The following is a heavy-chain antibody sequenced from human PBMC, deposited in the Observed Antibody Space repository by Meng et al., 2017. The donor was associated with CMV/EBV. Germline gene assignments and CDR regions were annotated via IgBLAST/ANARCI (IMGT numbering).Heavy chain of an antibody. Sequence: SLKISCAASGFTFDDYAMHWVRQAPGKGLEWVSGISWNSGSIGYADSVKGRFTISRDNAKNSLYLQMNSLRAEDTALYYSAAKDLAFDYWGQGTLVTVSS. V-gene: IGHV3-9*01. CDR3: AAKDLAFDY. J-gene: IGHJ4*02. CDR1: GFTFDDYA. CDR2: ISWNSGSI. D-gene: IGHD5-12*01.